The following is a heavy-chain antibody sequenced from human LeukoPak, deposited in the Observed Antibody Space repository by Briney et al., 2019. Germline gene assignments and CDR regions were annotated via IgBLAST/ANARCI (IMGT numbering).Heavy chain of an antibody. CDR3: AREGSREFDY. D-gene: IGHD1-26*01. J-gene: IGHJ4*02. V-gene: IGHV4-59*01. Sequence: SETLSLTCTVSGGSISSYYWSWIRQPPGKGLEWIGYIYYSGSTNYNPSLTSRVTISVDTSKNQFSLKLSSVTAADTAVYYCAREGSREFDYWGQGTLVTVSS. CDR1: GGSISSYY. CDR2: IYYSGST.